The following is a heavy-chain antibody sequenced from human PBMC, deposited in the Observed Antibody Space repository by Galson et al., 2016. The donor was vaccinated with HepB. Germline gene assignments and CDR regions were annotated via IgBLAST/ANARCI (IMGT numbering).Heavy chain of an antibody. V-gene: IGHV3-48*01. CDR2: INTGSNSI. J-gene: IGHJ4*02. D-gene: IGHD2-21*02. Sequence: SLRLSCAASGFNFNIFTMNWVRQAPGKGLEWLSYINTGSNSIYYADSVKGRFTISRDNAKNSLYLQMHSLRAEDTAVYYCARSSSDFDFFDYWGQGTLVTVSS. CDR3: ARSSSDFDFFDY. CDR1: GFNFNIFT.